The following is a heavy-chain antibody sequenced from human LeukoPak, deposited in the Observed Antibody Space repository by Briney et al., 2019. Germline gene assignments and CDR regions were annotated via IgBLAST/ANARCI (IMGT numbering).Heavy chain of an antibody. CDR3: ARKFGAGIQLWSRYFDY. CDR2: IYYSGST. J-gene: IGHJ4*02. CDR1: GGSISSGGYY. V-gene: IGHV4-31*03. Sequence: SQTLSLTCTVSGGSISSGGYYWSWIRQHPGKGLEWIGYIYYSGSTNYNPSLKSRVTISVDTSKNQFSLKLSSVTAADTAVYYCARKFGAGIQLWSRYFDYWGQGTLVTVSS. D-gene: IGHD5-18*01.